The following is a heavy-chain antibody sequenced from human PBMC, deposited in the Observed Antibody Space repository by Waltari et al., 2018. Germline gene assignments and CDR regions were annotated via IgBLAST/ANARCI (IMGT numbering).Heavy chain of an antibody. D-gene: IGHD2-15*01. CDR2: INHSGST. Sequence: QVQLQQWGAGLLKPSETLSLTCAVYGGSFSGYYWSWIRQPPGKGLEWIGEINHSGSTNYNPSLKSRVTISVDTSKNQFSLKLSSVTAADTAVYYCARDIVVVVAATPSGFYYYYYGMDVWGQGTTVTVSS. J-gene: IGHJ6*02. CDR3: ARDIVVVVAATPSGFYYYYYGMDV. CDR1: GGSFSGYY. V-gene: IGHV4-34*01.